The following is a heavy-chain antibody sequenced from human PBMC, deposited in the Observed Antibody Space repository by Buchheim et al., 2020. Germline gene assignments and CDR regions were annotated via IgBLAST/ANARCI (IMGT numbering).Heavy chain of an antibody. D-gene: IGHD2/OR15-2a*01. Sequence: QVQLVQSGADVKKPGASVRLSCEASGYTFINYYIHWVRLVPGQGLDYLGAIYPSAGTTLIAQMFQGRVTMTMDISTNTVYMDMRSLRSEDTAIFYCVREIPKNKFFDYWGQGSL. CDR3: VREIPKNKFFDY. CDR2: IYPSAGTT. J-gene: IGHJ4*02. V-gene: IGHV1-46*01. CDR1: GYTFINYY.